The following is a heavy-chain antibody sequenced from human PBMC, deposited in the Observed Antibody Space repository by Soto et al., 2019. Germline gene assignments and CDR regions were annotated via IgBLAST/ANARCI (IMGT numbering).Heavy chain of an antibody. Sequence: SVTVSCRASIRAFRSDTISWVRQATEPGRAWMRGIIPIFGTANYAQKFQGRVTITADESTSTAYMELSSLRSEDTAVYYWARGTSLSDRPYLHPFDYWCQGILVTV. CDR1: IRAFRSDT. CDR2: IIPIFGTA. D-gene: IGHD4-17*01. V-gene: IGHV1-69*13. J-gene: IGHJ4*02. CDR3: ARGTSLSDRPYLHPFDY.